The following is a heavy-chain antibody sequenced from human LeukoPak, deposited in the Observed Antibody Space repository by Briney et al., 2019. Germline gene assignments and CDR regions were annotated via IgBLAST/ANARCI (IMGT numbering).Heavy chain of an antibody. CDR2: VSTTGST. CDR1: GGSISSGRYY. CDR3: ATLPGGVTTPNPS. Sequence: SETLSLTCTVSGGSISSGRYYWSWIRQPAGKGLEWIGRVSTTGSTNYNPSLKSRVTISLDTSKNQFSLKLTPVTAADTAVYYCATLPGGVTTPNPSWGQGTLVTVSS. V-gene: IGHV4-61*02. D-gene: IGHD4-17*01. J-gene: IGHJ5*02.